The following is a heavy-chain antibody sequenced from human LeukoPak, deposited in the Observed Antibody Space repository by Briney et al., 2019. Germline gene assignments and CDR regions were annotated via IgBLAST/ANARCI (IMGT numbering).Heavy chain of an antibody. J-gene: IGHJ6*03. Sequence: PGGSLRLSCAASEFSVGSNYMTWVRQAPGKGLEWVSLIYSGGSAYYADSVKGRFTISRDNSKNTLYLQMNSLRAEDTAVYYCAREGYAVTTTLYYYYMDVWGKGTTVTISS. CDR3: AREGYAVTTTLYYYYMDV. CDR2: IYSGGSA. CDR1: EFSVGSNY. D-gene: IGHD4-17*01. V-gene: IGHV3-66*01.